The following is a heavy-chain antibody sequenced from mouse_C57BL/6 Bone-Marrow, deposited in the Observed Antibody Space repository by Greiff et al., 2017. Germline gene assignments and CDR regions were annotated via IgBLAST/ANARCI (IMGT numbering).Heavy chain of an antibody. Sequence: EVQRVESGGGLVQPGGSLKLSCAASGFTFSDYYMYWVRQTPEKRLEWVAYISNGGGSTYYPDTVKGRFTISRDNAKNTLYLQMSRLKSEDTAMYYCARQRTCYSDWYFDVWGTGTTVTVSS. CDR1: GFTFSDYY. D-gene: IGHD2-12*01. J-gene: IGHJ1*03. CDR2: ISNGGGST. V-gene: IGHV5-12*01. CDR3: ARQRTCYSDWYFDV.